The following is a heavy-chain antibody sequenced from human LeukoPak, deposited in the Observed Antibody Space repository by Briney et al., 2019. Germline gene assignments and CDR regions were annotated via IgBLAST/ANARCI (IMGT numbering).Heavy chain of an antibody. CDR1: GGSISSYY. J-gene: IGHJ1*01. CDR2: IYYTGST. CDR3: ARVGGYSSGWYEYFQH. Sequence: NPSETLSLTCTVSGGSISSYYWSWIRQPPGKGLEWSGYIYYTGSTNYNPSLKSRVTISVDTSKNQFSLKLSSVTAADTAVYYCARVGGYSSGWYEYFQHWGQGTLVTVSS. V-gene: IGHV4-59*01. D-gene: IGHD6-19*01.